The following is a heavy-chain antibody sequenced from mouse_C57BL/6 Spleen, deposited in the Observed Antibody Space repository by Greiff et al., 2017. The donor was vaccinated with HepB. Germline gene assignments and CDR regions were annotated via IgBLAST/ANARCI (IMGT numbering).Heavy chain of an antibody. J-gene: IGHJ1*03. D-gene: IGHD1-1*01. CDR1: GYTFTSYD. Sequence: QVQLQQSGPELVKPGASVKLSCKASGYTFTSYDINWVKQRPGQGLEWIGWIYPRDGSTKYNEKFKGKATLTVDTSSSTAYMELHSLTSEDSAVYFCARSFYYYGSSYWYFDVWGTGTTVTVSS. CDR2: IYPRDGST. CDR3: ARSFYYYGSSYWYFDV. V-gene: IGHV1-85*01.